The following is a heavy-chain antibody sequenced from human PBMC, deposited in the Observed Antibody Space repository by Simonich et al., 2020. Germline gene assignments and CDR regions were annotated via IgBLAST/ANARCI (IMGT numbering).Heavy chain of an antibody. J-gene: IGHJ4*02. CDR1: GYTFTSYG. Sequence: QVQLVQSGAEVKKPGASVKVSCKASGYTFTSYGISWVRQRPGQGLEWMGWTSASNGNTNYAQKLQGRVTMTTDTSTSTAYMELRSLRSDDTAVYYCARASRGTWWYYYFDYWGQGTLVTVSS. CDR3: ARASRGTWWYYYFDY. V-gene: IGHV1-18*01. D-gene: IGHD2-15*01. CDR2: TSASNGNT.